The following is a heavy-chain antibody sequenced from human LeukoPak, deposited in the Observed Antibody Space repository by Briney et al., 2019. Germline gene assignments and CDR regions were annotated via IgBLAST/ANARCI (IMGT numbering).Heavy chain of an antibody. V-gene: IGHV3-11*04. CDR3: SNGIYSSSY. D-gene: IGHD6-6*01. CDR1: GFTFSDYY. J-gene: IGHJ4*02. CDR2: ISSSGSTI. Sequence: GGSLRLSCAASGFTFSDYYMSWIRQAPGKGLEWVSYISSSGSTIYYADSVKGRFTISRDNAKSSLYLQMDNLRAEDTAVYYCSNGIYSSSYWGRGTLVTVSS.